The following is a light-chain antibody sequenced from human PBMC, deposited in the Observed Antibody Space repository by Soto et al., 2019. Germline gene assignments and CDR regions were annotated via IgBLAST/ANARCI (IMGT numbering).Light chain of an antibody. CDR3: AAWDDSLNGHVV. J-gene: IGLJ2*01. CDR1: NSNIGSNT. Sequence: QSVLTQPPSASGTPGQSITISCSGSNSNIGSNTVNWYQQLPGTAPKLLIYSNNQRPSGVPDRFSGSKFVTSASLAIRGLQSGDEADYYCAAWDDSLNGHVVFGGGTKLTVL. CDR2: SNN. V-gene: IGLV1-44*01.